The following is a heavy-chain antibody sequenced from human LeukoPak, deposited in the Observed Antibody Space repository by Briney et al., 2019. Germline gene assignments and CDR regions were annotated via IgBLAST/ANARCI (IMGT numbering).Heavy chain of an antibody. V-gene: IGHV3-30-3*01. D-gene: IGHD2-15*01. CDR1: GFTFSSYA. J-gene: IGHJ6*02. Sequence: PGRSLRLSCAASGFTFSSYAMHWVRQAPGKGLEWVAVISYDGSNKYYADSVKGRFTISRDKSKNTLYLQMNSLRAEDTAVYYCARVGCSGGSCYGGYYYYGMDVWGQGTTVTVSS. CDR2: ISYDGSNK. CDR3: ARVGCSGGSCYGGYYYYGMDV.